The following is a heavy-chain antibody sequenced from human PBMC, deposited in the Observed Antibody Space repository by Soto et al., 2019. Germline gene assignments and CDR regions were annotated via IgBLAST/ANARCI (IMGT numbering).Heavy chain of an antibody. CDR3: ASGYSYGQPFDY. CDR1: GYTFTSYG. J-gene: IGHJ4*02. D-gene: IGHD5-18*01. V-gene: IGHV1-18*04. CDR2: ISAYNGNT. Sequence: ASVKVSCKASGYTFTSYGISWVRQAPGQGLEWMGWISAYNGNTNYAQKLQGRVTMTTDTSTSTAYMELRSQRSEDTVVYYCASGYSYGQPFDYWGQGTLVTVSS.